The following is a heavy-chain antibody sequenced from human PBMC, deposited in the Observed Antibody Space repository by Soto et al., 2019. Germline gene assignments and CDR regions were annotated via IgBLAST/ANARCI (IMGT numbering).Heavy chain of an antibody. D-gene: IGHD4-17*01. Sequence: QVQLVESGGGVVQPGRSLRLSCAASGFTFSSYGMHWVRQAPGKGLEWVAVISYDGSNKYYADSVKGRFTISRDNSKNTLYLQMNSLRAEDTAVYYGAKAQPDYATVTTAISYWGQGTLVTVSS. V-gene: IGHV3-30*18. CDR3: AKAQPDYATVTTAISY. J-gene: IGHJ4*02. CDR1: GFTFSSYG. CDR2: ISYDGSNK.